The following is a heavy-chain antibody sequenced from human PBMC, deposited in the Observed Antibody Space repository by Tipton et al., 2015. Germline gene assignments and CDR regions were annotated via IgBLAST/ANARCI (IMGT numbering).Heavy chain of an antibody. CDR2: ISSSGGAT. CDR3: ASDFLVGAADY. V-gene: IGHV3-23*01. Sequence: SLRLSCATSGFIFTSYPMSWVRQAPGRGLEWVSGISSSGGATYYAESVKGRFIISRDNSKTLYLQMNSLRVEDTAVYYCASDFLVGAADYWGQGTLVTVSS. CDR1: GFIFTSYP. J-gene: IGHJ4*02. D-gene: IGHD1-26*01.